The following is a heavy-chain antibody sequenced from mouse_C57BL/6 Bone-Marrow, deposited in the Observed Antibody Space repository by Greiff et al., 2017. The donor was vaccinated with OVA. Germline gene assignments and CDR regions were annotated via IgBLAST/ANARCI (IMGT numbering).Heavy chain of an antibody. Sequence: EVQLVESGPGMVKPSQSLSLTCTVTGYSITSGYDWHWIRHFPGNKLEWMGYISYSGSTNYNPSLKSRISITHDTSKNHFFLKLNSVTTEDTATYYCARGYDYAWYFDVWGTGTTVTVSS. CDR3: ARGYDYAWYFDV. D-gene: IGHD2-4*01. CDR1: GYSITSGYD. V-gene: IGHV3-1*01. J-gene: IGHJ1*03. CDR2: ISYSGST.